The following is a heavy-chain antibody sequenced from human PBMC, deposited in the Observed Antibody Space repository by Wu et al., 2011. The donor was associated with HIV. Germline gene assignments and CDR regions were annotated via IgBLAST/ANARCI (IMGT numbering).Heavy chain of an antibody. V-gene: IGHV1-69*05. Sequence: QVQLVQSGAEVKKPGSSVKVSCKASGDTSSNYAISWVRQVPGQGLEWMGGIIPILATTHYGQNYRGRVTITTDESTSTAYMELTSLTSEDTAVYYCARGVGTVTYGGILTPWGQGTLVTVSS. CDR1: GDTSSNYA. J-gene: IGHJ4*02. CDR2: IIPILATT. CDR3: ARGVGTVTYGGILTP. D-gene: IGHD3-9*01.